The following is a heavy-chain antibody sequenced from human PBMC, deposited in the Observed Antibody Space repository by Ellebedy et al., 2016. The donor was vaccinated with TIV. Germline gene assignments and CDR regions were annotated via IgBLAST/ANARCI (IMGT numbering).Heavy chain of an antibody. V-gene: IGHV1-69*13. Sequence: SVKVSXXASGGTFSSYAISWVRQAPGQGLEWMGGIIPIFGTANYAQKFQGRVTITADESTSTAYMELSSLRSEDTAVYYCARVYGDYHSGYYYGMDVWGQGTTVTVSS. CDR1: GGTFSSYA. D-gene: IGHD4-17*01. J-gene: IGHJ6*02. CDR2: IIPIFGTA. CDR3: ARVYGDYHSGYYYGMDV.